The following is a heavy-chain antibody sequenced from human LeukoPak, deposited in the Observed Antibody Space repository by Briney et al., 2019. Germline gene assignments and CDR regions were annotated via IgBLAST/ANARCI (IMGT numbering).Heavy chain of an antibody. D-gene: IGHD6-19*01. CDR2: IYYSGST. Sequence: SETLSLTCTVSGGSISSSSYYWGWIRQPPGKGLEWIGSIYYSGSTYYNPSLKSRVTISVDTSKNQFSLKLGSVTAADTAVYYCARLAYSSGWPHYYYYGMDVWGQGTTVTVSS. CDR3: ARLAYSSGWPHYYYYGMDV. CDR1: GGSISSSSYY. J-gene: IGHJ6*02. V-gene: IGHV4-39*01.